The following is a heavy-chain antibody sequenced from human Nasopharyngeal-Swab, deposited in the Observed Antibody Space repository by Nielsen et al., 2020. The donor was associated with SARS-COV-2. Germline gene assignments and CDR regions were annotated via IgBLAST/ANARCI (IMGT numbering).Heavy chain of an antibody. D-gene: IGHD6-19*01. V-gene: IGHV3-33*01. CDR3: ARDSSGWYMGVDY. CDR1: GFTFSSYG. Sequence: GESLKISCAASGFTFSSYGMHWVRQAPGKGLEWVAVIWYDGSNKYHADSVKGRFTISRDNSKNTLYLQMNSLRAEDTAVYYCARDSSGWYMGVDYWGQGTLVTVSS. CDR2: IWYDGSNK. J-gene: IGHJ4*02.